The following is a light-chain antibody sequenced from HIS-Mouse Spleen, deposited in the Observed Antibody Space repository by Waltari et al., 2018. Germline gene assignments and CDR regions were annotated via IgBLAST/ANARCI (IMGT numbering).Light chain of an antibody. CDR3: QVWDSSSDRV. J-gene: IGLJ1*01. CDR2: DDS. V-gene: IGLV3-21*02. CDR1: NIGSKS. Sequence: SYVLTQPPSVSVAPGQTARITCGGNNIGSKSVHWYQQKPGQAPVLGVYDDSARPSGIPERLSGSNSGNTATLTISRVEAGDEADYYCQVWDSSSDRVFGTGTKVTVL.